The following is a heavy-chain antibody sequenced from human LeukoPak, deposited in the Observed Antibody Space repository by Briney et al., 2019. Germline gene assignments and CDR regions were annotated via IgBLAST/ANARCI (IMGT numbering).Heavy chain of an antibody. Sequence: ASVKVSCKASGYIFTNFGISWVRQARGQGLEWMEWISGYNGNTKYVQKFQGRVTMTTDTSTSTAYMELRSLRSDDTAVYYCARDLTHRRNYDNSGYQIVPAFWGQGTLVTVSS. CDR1: GYIFTNFG. D-gene: IGHD3-22*01. CDR2: ISGYNGNT. CDR3: ARDLTHRRNYDNSGYQIVPAF. V-gene: IGHV1-18*01. J-gene: IGHJ4*02.